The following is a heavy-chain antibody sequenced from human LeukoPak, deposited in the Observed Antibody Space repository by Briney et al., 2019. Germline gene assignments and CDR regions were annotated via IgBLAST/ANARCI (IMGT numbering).Heavy chain of an antibody. V-gene: IGHV3-7*01. D-gene: IGHD3-10*01. Sequence: GGSLRLSCAASGFTFSNFWMSWVRQAPGKGLEGVADIKLEGIEKHYVESVKGRFTISRDNARNSLYLQMNSLRAEDTAVYYCALNMIRGQIFDYWGQGTLVTVSS. CDR2: IKLEGIEK. CDR1: GFTFSNFW. J-gene: IGHJ4*02. CDR3: ALNMIRGQIFDY.